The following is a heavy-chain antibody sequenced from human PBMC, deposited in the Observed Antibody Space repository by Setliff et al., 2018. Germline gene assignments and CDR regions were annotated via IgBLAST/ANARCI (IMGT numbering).Heavy chain of an antibody. D-gene: IGHD2-8*01. CDR3: ARGYCTNGLCYSSYYYMDV. CDR2: ISPYNGDT. Sequence: GASVKVSCKASGYGFTSYGISWVRQAPGQGLEWMGWISPYNGDTSYTQKLQDRVTMTRDTSISTAYMELSGLRSDDTAAYYCARGYCTNGLCYSSYYYMDVWGKGTTVTVSS. V-gene: IGHV1-18*01. J-gene: IGHJ6*03. CDR1: GYGFTSYG.